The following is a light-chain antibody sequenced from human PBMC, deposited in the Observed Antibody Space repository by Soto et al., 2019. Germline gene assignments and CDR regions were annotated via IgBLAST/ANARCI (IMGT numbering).Light chain of an antibody. CDR3: CSYAGSSSLV. Sequence: QSALTQPASVSGSPGQSITISCTGTTSDVGSYNLVSWYQQHPGKAPKLMIYEGSKRPSGVSNRFSGSKSGNTASLTISGLQAEDEADYYCCSYAGSSSLVFGGGTQRTV. J-gene: IGLJ2*01. CDR1: TSDVGSYNL. CDR2: EGS. V-gene: IGLV2-23*01.